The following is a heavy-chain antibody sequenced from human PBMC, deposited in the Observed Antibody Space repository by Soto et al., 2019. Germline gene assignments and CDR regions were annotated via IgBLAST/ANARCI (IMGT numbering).Heavy chain of an antibody. V-gene: IGHV4-59*01. Sequence: SETLSLTCTVSGGSISSYYLSWIRQPPGKGLEWIGYIYYSGSTNYNPSLKSRVTISVDTSKNQFSLKLSSVTAADTAVYYCARTLYSYGPRFDYWGQGTLVTVSS. CDR1: GGSISSYY. CDR3: ARTLYSYGPRFDY. CDR2: IYYSGST. D-gene: IGHD5-18*01. J-gene: IGHJ4*02.